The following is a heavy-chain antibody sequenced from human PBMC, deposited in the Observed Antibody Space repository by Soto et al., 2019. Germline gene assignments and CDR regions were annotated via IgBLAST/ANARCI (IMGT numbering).Heavy chain of an antibody. CDR2: ISYDGSNK. J-gene: IGHJ6*02. V-gene: IGHV3-30*18. D-gene: IGHD6-19*01. CDR3: AKEISSGTYYYGMDV. CDR1: GFTFSVYG. Sequence: PGASLRLSCAPSGFTFSVYGMHRVRQAPGKGLEWVAVISYDGSNKYYADSVKGRFTISRDNSKNTLYLQMNSLRAEDTAVYYCAKEISSGTYYYGMDVWGQGT.